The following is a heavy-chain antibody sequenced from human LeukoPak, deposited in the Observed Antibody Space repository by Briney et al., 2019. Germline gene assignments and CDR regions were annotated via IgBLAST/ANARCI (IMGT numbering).Heavy chain of an antibody. D-gene: IGHD3-22*01. J-gene: IGHJ4*02. CDR3: ARTYYYDSSGYRPYYFDY. CDR2: ISWNSGSI. V-gene: IGHV3-9*01. Sequence: GGSLRLSCAASGFTFDDYAMHRVRQAPGKGLEWVSGISWNSGSIGYADSVKGRFTISRDNAKNSLYLQMNSLRAEDTALYYCARTYYYDSSGYRPYYFDYWGQGTLVTVSS. CDR1: GFTFDDYA.